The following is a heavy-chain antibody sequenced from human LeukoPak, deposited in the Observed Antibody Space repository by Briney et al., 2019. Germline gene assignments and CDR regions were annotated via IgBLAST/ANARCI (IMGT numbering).Heavy chain of an antibody. CDR2: ITATGDIT. D-gene: IGHD6-6*01. CDR3: ARDAGGSISVDS. Sequence: GGSLRLSCAASGFTFGAYAMSWVRQAPGKGLEWVSGITATGDITYYVDSVEGRFTISRDNAKSSMYLQMNSLRAEDTAVYYCARDAGGSISVDSWGQGTLVTVSS. J-gene: IGHJ4*02. CDR1: GFTFGAYA. V-gene: IGHV3-23*01.